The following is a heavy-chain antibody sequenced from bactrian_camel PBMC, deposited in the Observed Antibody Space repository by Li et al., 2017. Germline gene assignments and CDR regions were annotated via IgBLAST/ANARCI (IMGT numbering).Heavy chain of an antibody. D-gene: IGHD1*01. Sequence: VQLVESGGGSVQAGGSLRLSCAASGLGSRKYYMGWFRQAPGKEREGVAIINAEGTIPYYADSVKGRFTIARDSGPNTVYLQMDNLKPEDSGTYYCAADGRVWRALQARSYDYWGQGTQVTVS. CDR1: GLGSRKYY. J-gene: IGHJ4*01. V-gene: IGHV3S40*01. CDR2: INAEGTIP. CDR3: AADGRVWRALQARSYDY.